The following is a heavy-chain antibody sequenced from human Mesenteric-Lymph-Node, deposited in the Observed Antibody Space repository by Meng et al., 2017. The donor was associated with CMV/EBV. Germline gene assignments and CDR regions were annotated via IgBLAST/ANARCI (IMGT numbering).Heavy chain of an antibody. J-gene: IGHJ4*02. CDR1: GFTVSSNY. CDR2: IYSDGST. CDR3: ARANLEWRLPDY. V-gene: IGHV3-53*01. Sequence: GGSLRLSCAASGFTVSSNYMRRVRQAPGKGLEWVSVIYSDGSTYYADSVKGRFTISRDNSKNTLYLQMNSLRAEDTAVYYCARANLEWRLPDYWGQGTLVTVSS. D-gene: IGHD3-3*01.